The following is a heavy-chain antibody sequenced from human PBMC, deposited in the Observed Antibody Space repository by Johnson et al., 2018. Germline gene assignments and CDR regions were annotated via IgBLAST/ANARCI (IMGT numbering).Heavy chain of an antibody. CDR1: GYTFIKYS. CDR3: AGEGVGVSPYYYDSGVDV. Sequence: QVQLVQSGAEVKKPGASVKVSCKASGYTFIKYSLHWVRQAPGQGLEWMGIINPSGGTTRYAQKFQGRVTMTRNTSTYTVHMELSCLGSVDTAVYYCAGEGVGVSPYYYDSGVDVWGQGTTVTVSS. J-gene: IGHJ6*02. V-gene: IGHV1-46*01. D-gene: IGHD3-16*01. CDR2: INPSGGTT.